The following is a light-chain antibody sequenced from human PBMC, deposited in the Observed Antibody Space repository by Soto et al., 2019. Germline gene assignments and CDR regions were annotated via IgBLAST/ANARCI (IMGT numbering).Light chain of an antibody. V-gene: IGKV3-20*01. CDR1: QSISTN. J-gene: IGKJ3*01. CDR2: DAS. CDR3: HHYGRSPIYT. Sequence: ELVLTQSPGTLSLSPGERATLSCRASQSISTNLAWYQQRPGQAPRLLIFDASSRATGVPDRFSGSGSGTDFPLTISGLEPEDFAVYYCHHYGRSPIYTFGPGTKVDIK.